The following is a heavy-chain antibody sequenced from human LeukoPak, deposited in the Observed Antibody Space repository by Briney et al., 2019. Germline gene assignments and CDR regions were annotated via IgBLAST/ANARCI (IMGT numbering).Heavy chain of an antibody. CDR1: GYSFTSYW. J-gene: IGHJ5*02. Sequence: GESLKISCKGSGYSFTSYWIGWVRQMPGKGLEWMGIIYPGDSDTRHSPSSQGQVTISADKSISTAYLQWSSLKASDTAMYYCARNPTVTTNWFDPWGQGTLVTVSS. V-gene: IGHV5-51*01. D-gene: IGHD4-17*01. CDR2: IYPGDSDT. CDR3: ARNPTVTTNWFDP.